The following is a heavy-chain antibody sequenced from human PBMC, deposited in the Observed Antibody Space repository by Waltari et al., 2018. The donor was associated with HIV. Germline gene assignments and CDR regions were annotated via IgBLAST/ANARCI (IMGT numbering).Heavy chain of an antibody. Sequence: EVQLVESGGGLVEPGQSVRLSCTTSGFTFGDFALSWVRQAPGRGLEGVGCIRTKGYCGTAEEAASVQGRFIIVRDDAKSVAYLDMSSLKNEDTALYYCVRQRGVPWSGLDSWGQGTLITAS. J-gene: IGHJ4*02. V-gene: IGHV3-49*04. CDR2: IRTKGYCGTA. D-gene: IGHD3-16*01. CDR3: VRQRGVPWSGLDS. CDR1: GFTFGDFA.